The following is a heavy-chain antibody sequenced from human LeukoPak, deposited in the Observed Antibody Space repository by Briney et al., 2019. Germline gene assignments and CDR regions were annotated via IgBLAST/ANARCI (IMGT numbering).Heavy chain of an antibody. CDR2: IRYDGGLT. V-gene: IGHV3-7*05. D-gene: IGHD3-10*01. CDR3: ARARDYGSGKANAFDI. J-gene: IGHJ3*02. CDR1: GFSDFTFSMSW. Sequence: PGGSLRLSCAVSGFSDFTFSMSWMNWVRQAPGKGLEWVANIRYDGGLTFYVDSVKGRFTISRDNAENSLYLQMNSLRAEDTAVYYCARARDYGSGKANAFDIWGQGTMVTVSS.